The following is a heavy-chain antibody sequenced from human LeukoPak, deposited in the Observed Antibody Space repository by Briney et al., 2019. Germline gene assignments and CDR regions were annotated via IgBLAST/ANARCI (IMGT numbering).Heavy chain of an antibody. D-gene: IGHD4-17*01. V-gene: IGHV4-31*03. Sequence: KPSETLSLTCTVSGGSISSGGYYWSWIRQHPGKGLEWIGYIYYSGSTYYNPSLKSRVTISVDTSKNQFSLKLSSVTAADTAVYSCARAPPTTVTEYYSDYWGQGTLVTVSS. CDR2: IYYSGST. CDR1: GGSISSGGYY. J-gene: IGHJ4*02. CDR3: ARAPPTTVTEYYSDY.